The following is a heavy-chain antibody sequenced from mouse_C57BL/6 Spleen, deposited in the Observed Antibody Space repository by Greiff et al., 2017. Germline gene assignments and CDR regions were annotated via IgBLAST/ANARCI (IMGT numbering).Heavy chain of an antibody. Sequence: QVQLQQSGPELVKPGASVKISCKASGYAFSSSWMNWVKQRPGKGLEWIGRIYPGDGDTNYNGKVKGKATLTADKSSSTAYMQLSSLTSEDSAVYFSARSSYYGSSYYFDYWGQGTPLTVSS. V-gene: IGHV1-82*01. J-gene: IGHJ2*01. CDR2: IYPGDGDT. CDR3: ARSSYYGSSYYFDY. D-gene: IGHD1-1*01. CDR1: GYAFSSSW.